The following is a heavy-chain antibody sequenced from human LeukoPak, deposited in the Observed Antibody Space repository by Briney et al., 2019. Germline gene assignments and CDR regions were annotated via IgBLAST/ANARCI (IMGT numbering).Heavy chain of an antibody. D-gene: IGHD2-15*01. J-gene: IGHJ2*01. CDR1: GFNFSTSY. CDR3: AGVSKGPVLCYLGL. CDR2: IGTIGDT. V-gene: IGHV3-13*04. Sequence: GGSLRLSCSASGFNFSTSYMHWVRQATGKGLEWVSAIGTIGDTYYPGSVKGRFTISREDAKNSLYLQMDSLGAGDTAVYYCAGVSKGPVLCYLGLWGRGTLVTVSS.